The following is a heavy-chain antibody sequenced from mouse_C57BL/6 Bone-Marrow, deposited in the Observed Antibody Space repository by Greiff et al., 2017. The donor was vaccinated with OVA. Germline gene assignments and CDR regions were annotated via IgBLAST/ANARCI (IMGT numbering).Heavy chain of an antibody. CDR1: GYTFTSYW. Sequence: EVQLQQSGTVLARPGASVKMSCKTSGYTFTSYWMHWVKQRPGQGLEWIGAIYPGNSDTSYNQKFKGKAKLTAVTSASTAYMELSSLTNEDSAVYYCTRYPLIYYYGSSPLSFDYWGQGTTLTVSS. J-gene: IGHJ2*01. CDR2: IYPGNSDT. D-gene: IGHD1-1*01. V-gene: IGHV1-5*01. CDR3: TRYPLIYYYGSSPLSFDY.